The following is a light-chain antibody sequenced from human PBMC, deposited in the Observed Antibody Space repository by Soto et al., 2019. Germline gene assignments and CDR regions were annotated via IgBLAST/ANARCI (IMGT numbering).Light chain of an antibody. J-gene: IGKJ2*01. Sequence: EIVLTQSPATLSLSPGERATLSCRASQSISSYLAWYQQKPGQPPRLLIYGASNRATGIPARFGGSGSGTDFTLTISSLEPEDFAVYYCQLRSNWLFTFGQGTQLEIK. V-gene: IGKV3-11*01. CDR1: QSISSY. CDR3: QLRSNWLFT. CDR2: GAS.